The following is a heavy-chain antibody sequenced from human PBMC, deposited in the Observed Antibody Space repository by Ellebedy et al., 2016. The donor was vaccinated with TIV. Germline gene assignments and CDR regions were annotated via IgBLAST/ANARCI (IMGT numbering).Heavy chain of an antibody. Sequence: PGGFLRLSCAASGFTFSSYSMNWVRQAPGKGLEWVSYISSSSSTIYYADSVKGRFTISRDNAKTSLYLQMNSLRAEDTAVYYWARELTRITMVRGVIITGWGMDVWGQGSTVTVSS. CDR3: ARELTRITMVRGVIITGWGMDV. V-gene: IGHV3-48*01. J-gene: IGHJ6*02. CDR2: ISSSSSTI. D-gene: IGHD3-10*01. CDR1: GFTFSSYS.